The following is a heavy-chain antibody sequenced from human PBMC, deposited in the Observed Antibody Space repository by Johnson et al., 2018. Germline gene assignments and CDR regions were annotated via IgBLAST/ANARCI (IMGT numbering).Heavy chain of an antibody. CDR3: AREGAYDSNYDYYMDV. CDR1: GFTFSTYS. Sequence: VQLVQSGGGLVKPGGSLRLSCAASGFTFSTYSMNWVRQAPGKGLEWVSSISSSSSYIYYADSVKGRFTITRDKAENSLYLKRKSLRAEDTAGYYSAREGAYDSNYDYYMDVWGKGTTVTVSS. D-gene: IGHD4-11*01. J-gene: IGHJ6*03. V-gene: IGHV3-21*01. CDR2: ISSSSSYI.